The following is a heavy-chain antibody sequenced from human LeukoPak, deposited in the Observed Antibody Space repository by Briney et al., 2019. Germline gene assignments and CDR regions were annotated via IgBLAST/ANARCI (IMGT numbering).Heavy chain of an antibody. Sequence: GGSLRLACAASGFTFRTYWMHWVRQAPGKGLVWVSRIKTDGSSTNYADSVKGRFTISRDNAKNTLYLQINSLTAEDTAVYYCATATGGLATFDYWGQGALVTVSS. V-gene: IGHV3-74*01. CDR2: IKTDGSST. CDR3: ATATGGLATFDY. D-gene: IGHD2-15*01. CDR1: GFTFRTYW. J-gene: IGHJ4*02.